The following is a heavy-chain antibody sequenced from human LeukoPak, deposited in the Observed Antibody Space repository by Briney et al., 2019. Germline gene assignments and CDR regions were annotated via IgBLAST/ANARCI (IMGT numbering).Heavy chain of an antibody. CDR2: IYYSGST. V-gene: IGHV4-39*07. Sequence: PSETLSLTCTVSGGSISSSSYYWGWIRQPPGKGLEWIGSIYYSGSTYYNPSLKSRVTISVDTSKNQFSLKLSSVTAADTAVYYCARVWFGEREDSYYMDVWGKGTTVTISS. CDR1: GGSISSSSYY. J-gene: IGHJ6*03. CDR3: ARVWFGEREDSYYMDV. D-gene: IGHD3-10*01.